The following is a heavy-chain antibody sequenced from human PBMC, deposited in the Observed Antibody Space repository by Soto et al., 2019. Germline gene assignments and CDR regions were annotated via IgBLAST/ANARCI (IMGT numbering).Heavy chain of an antibody. D-gene: IGHD3-22*01. Sequence: XASLRLSCAASGFTFNSYAIHWVRQAPGKGLEWVTVISYDGSDKYYADSVKGRFTISRDNSKNTVYLQMNSLRAEDTAVYYCARGPPYSSGSHFTYWGQGALVTVSS. V-gene: IGHV3-30-3*01. CDR2: ISYDGSDK. CDR1: GFTFNSYA. CDR3: ARGPPYSSGSHFTY. J-gene: IGHJ4*02.